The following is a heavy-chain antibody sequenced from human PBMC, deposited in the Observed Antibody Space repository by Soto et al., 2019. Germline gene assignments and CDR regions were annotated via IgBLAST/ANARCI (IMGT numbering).Heavy chain of an antibody. CDR3: ASGFISCYECCTY. V-gene: IGHV4-34*01. CDR2: INHSGST. J-gene: IGHJ4*02. D-gene: IGHD2-2*01. Sequence: SETLSLTCAVYGEPFSASHWTWIRQPPGRGLEWIGEINHSGSTNYNPSLKSRVTISEDKSKNQFSLKLSSVTAADTAVYYCASGFISCYECCTYWGQGTPVTVSS. CDR1: GEPFSASH.